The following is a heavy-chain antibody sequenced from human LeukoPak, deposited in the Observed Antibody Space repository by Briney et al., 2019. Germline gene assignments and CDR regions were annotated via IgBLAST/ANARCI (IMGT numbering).Heavy chain of an antibody. CDR2: FYYSGST. D-gene: IGHD5-12*01. CDR3: ARGTKATILY. Sequence: SETLSLTCTVSGGSISSYYWSWIRQPPGKGLEWIGYFYYSGSTNYNPSLKSRVTISVDTSKNQFSLKLSSVTAADTAVYYCARGTKATILYWGQGTLVTVSS. J-gene: IGHJ4*02. V-gene: IGHV4-59*01. CDR1: GGSISSYY.